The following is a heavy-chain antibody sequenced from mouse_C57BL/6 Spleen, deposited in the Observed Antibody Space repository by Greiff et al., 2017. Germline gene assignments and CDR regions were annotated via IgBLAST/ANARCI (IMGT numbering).Heavy chain of an antibody. CDR1: GFTFSDYG. CDR3: ARGDSFYFDY. V-gene: IGHV5-17*01. J-gene: IGHJ2*01. Sequence: EVKLMESGGGLVKPGGSLKLSCAASGFTFSDYGMHWVRQAPEKGLEWVAYISSGSSTIYYADTVKGRFTISRDNAKNTLFLQMTSLRSEDTAMYYCARGDSFYFDYWGQGTTLTVSS. CDR2: ISSGSSTI.